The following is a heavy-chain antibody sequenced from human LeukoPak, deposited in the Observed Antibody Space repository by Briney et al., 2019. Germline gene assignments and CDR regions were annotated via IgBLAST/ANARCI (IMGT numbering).Heavy chain of an antibody. D-gene: IGHD5-18*01. J-gene: IGHJ4*02. CDR3: ARERGYSYGYADY. Sequence: GGSLRLSCVASRFTFSSYSMNWVRQAPGKGLEWVSSISSTSSYIYYADSVKGRFTISRDNAKNSLYLQMNSLRAEDTAVCYCARERGYSYGYADYWGQGTLVTVSS. V-gene: IGHV3-21*01. CDR2: ISSTSSYI. CDR1: RFTFSSYS.